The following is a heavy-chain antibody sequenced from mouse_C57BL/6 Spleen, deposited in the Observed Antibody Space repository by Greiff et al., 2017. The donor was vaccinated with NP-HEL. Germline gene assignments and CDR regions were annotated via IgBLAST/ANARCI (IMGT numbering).Heavy chain of an antibody. CDR2: IDPENGDT. D-gene: IGHD2-4*01. J-gene: IGHJ2*01. CDR3: TTKGDYGPGY. Sequence: EVQLQQSGAELVRPGASVKLSCTASGFNIKDDYMHWVKQRPEQGLEWIGWIDPENGDTEYASKFQGKATITADTSSNTAYLQLSSLTSEDTAVYYCTTKGDYGPGYWGQGTTLTVSS. V-gene: IGHV14-4*01. CDR1: GFNIKDDY.